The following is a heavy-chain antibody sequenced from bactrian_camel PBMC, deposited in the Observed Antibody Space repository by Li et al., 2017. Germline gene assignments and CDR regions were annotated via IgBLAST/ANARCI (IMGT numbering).Heavy chain of an antibody. CDR1: GNIDDSIV. D-gene: IGHD2*01. CDR2: IGVYESP. V-gene: IGHV3S53*01. CDR3: GAERPGIGSGGHCYSVNIAAGGKPDFGY. Sequence: HVQLVESGGGSVQAGGSLTLSCAASGNIDDSIVMAWFRQVPGKEREGVAAIGVYESPSYAASVMGRFTISKDNTKNTLYLQMDNLQPEDTAMYYCGAERPGIGSGGHCYSVNIAAGGKPDFGYWGQGTQVTVS. J-gene: IGHJ6*01.